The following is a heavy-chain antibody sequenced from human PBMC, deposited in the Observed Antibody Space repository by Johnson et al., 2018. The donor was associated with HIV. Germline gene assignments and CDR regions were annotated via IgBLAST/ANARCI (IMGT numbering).Heavy chain of an antibody. V-gene: IGHV3-30*03. CDR1: GFTFSSYG. Sequence: QVQLVESGGGVVRPGRSLRLSCAASGFTFSSYGIYWVRQAPGKGLEWVTVISYDGSTKYYADSVKGRFTISRDKNTLYLQMNSLRAEGTAVYYCARVRVGAFDIWGQGTMVTVSS. J-gene: IGHJ3*02. CDR3: ARVRVGAFDI. D-gene: IGHD1-26*01. CDR2: ISYDGSTK.